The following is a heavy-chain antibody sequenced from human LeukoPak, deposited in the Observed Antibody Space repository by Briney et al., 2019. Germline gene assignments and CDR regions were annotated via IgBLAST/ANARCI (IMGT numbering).Heavy chain of an antibody. CDR2: ISGSGGST. J-gene: IGHJ4*02. Sequence: GGSLRLSCAASGFTFSNYAMSWVRQAPGRGLEWVSGISGSGGSTYYADSEKGRFTISRDTSKNTLYLQMNSLRAEDTAVYYCAKDGSGWFFDYWGQGTLVTVSS. CDR1: GFTFSNYA. D-gene: IGHD6-19*01. CDR3: AKDGSGWFFDY. V-gene: IGHV3-23*01.